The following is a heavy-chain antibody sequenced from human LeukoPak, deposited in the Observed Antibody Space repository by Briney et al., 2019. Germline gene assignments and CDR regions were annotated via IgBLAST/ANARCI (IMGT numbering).Heavy chain of an antibody. Sequence: PSETLSLTCAVYGGSFSGYYWSWIRQPPGKGLEWIGEINHSGSTNYNPSLKSRVTTSVDTSKNQFSLKLSSVTAADTAVYYCARAHCSSTSCRRYYFDYWGQGTLVTVSS. CDR2: INHSGST. CDR3: ARAHCSSTSCRRYYFDY. J-gene: IGHJ4*02. D-gene: IGHD2-2*01. V-gene: IGHV4-34*01. CDR1: GGSFSGYY.